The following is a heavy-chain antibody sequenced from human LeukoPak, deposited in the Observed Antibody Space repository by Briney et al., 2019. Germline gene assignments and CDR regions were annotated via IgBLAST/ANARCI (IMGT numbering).Heavy chain of an antibody. CDR3: ASPSDSGAYSAFYY. Sequence: GGSLRLSCAASGFTFSDQYIDWVRQAPGKGLEWVGRSRNKADSYATEYAASVKGRFTISRDDSKTSLYLQMNSLRTEDTGVYYCASPSDSGAYSAFYYWGHGTPVTVSS. V-gene: IGHV3-72*01. CDR1: GFTFSDQY. CDR2: SRNKADSYAT. D-gene: IGHD1-26*01. J-gene: IGHJ4*01.